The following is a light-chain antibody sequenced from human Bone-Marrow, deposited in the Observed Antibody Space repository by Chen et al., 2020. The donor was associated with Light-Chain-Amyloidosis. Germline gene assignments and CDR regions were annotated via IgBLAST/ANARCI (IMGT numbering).Light chain of an antibody. CDR2: SNN. Sequence: QSVLTQPPSASGTPGRRVTISCSGSRSNIGTYTVNWYQQLPGTAPRLLIYSNNQRPAGVPERVSGSKSGTSASLAISWLQSEDEADYFCAAWDDSLDEVVFGGGTKLTVL. CDR1: RSNIGTYT. J-gene: IGLJ2*01. CDR3: AAWDDSLDEVV. V-gene: IGLV1-44*01.